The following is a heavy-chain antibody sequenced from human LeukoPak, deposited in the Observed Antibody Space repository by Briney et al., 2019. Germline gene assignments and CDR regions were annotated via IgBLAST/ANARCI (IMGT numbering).Heavy chain of an antibody. CDR1: GGSITSHY. D-gene: IGHD1-26*01. J-gene: IGHJ4*02. CDR2: IYYSGST. V-gene: IGHV4-59*11. CDR3: ASGGGSYAPDY. Sequence: SETLSLTCTVSGGSITSHYWSWIRQPPGKGLEWIGYIYYSGSTNYNPSLKSRVTISVDTSKNQFYLKLSSVTAADTAVYYCASGGGSYAPDYWGQGTLVTVSS.